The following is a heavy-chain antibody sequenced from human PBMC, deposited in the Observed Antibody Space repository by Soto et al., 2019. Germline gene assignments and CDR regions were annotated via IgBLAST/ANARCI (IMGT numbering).Heavy chain of an antibody. CDR2: IYYSGIT. Sequence: SETLSLTCTVSGGSISSSNSYWGWIRQPPGKGLEWIGNIYYSGITYYNPSLKSGVTISVDRSKNQFSMKLSSVTAADTAVYYCAILFRASGSYYNYYYGMDVWGQGTTVTVSS. V-gene: IGHV4-39*01. CDR3: AILFRASGSYYNYYYGMDV. D-gene: IGHD1-26*01. J-gene: IGHJ6*02. CDR1: GGSISSSNSY.